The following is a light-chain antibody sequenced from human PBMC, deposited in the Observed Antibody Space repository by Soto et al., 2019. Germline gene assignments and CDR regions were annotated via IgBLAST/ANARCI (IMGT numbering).Light chain of an antibody. CDR2: EVK. Sequence: QSVLTQPASVSGSPGQSITISCAGTGSDVGAYNLVSWYQQQPGKAPKLIICEVKTRPSGIFNRFSGSKSGDTASLTISGLQAEDEADYFCCSYAGTVAYVFGTGTKVTVL. CDR1: GSDVGAYNL. CDR3: CSYAGTVAYV. J-gene: IGLJ1*01. V-gene: IGLV2-23*02.